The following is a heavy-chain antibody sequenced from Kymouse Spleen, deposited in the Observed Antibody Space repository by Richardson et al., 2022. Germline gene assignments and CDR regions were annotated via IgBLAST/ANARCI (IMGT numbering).Heavy chain of an antibody. CDR3: ARGDTMVRGNNWFDP. D-gene: IGHD3-10*01. V-gene: IGHV4-34*01. Sequence: QVQLQQWGAGLLKPSETLSLTCAVYGGSFSGYYWSWIRQPPGKGLEWIGEINHSGSTNYNPSLKSRVTISVDTSKNQFSLKLSSVTAADTAVYYCARGDTMVRGNNWFDPWGQGTLVTVSS. CDR1: GGSFSGYY. J-gene: IGHJ5*02. CDR2: INHSGST.